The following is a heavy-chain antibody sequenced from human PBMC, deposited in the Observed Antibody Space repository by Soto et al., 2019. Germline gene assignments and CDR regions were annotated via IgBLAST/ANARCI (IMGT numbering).Heavy chain of an antibody. CDR1: GYTFTSYY. Sequence: QVQLVQSGAEVKKPGASVKVSCKASGYTFTSYYMYWVRQAPGQGLEWMGIINPSGGSTSYAQKFQGRVTMTRDTSTSTGDMELSSLRSEDTAVYYCVRARGYDNSGYSRFAYWCQGTLVSVSS. J-gene: IGHJ4*02. CDR2: INPSGGST. D-gene: IGHD3-22*01. V-gene: IGHV1-46*01. CDR3: VRARGYDNSGYSRFAY.